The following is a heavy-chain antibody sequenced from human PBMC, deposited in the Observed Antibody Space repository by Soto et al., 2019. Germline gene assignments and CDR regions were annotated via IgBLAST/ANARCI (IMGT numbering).Heavy chain of an antibody. V-gene: IGHV3-74*01. CDR3: GRAEAAAGVDY. CDR1: GFSFSSYW. J-gene: IGHJ4*02. CDR2: INSDGSST. D-gene: IGHD6-13*01. Sequence: EVQLVESGGGLVQTGGSLRLSCAASGFSFSSYWMHWVRQAPGKGLVWVSRINSDGSSTSYADSVKGRLTISRDNAKDTRYLQMNSLRVEDTAVYYCGRAEAAAGVDYWGQGTLVTVSS.